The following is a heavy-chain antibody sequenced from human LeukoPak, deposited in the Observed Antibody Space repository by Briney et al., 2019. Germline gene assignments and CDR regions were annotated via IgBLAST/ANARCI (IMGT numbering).Heavy chain of an antibody. J-gene: IGHJ5*02. CDR2: TYYRSTWYN. V-gene: IGHV6-1*01. D-gene: IGHD2-2*01. CDR3: ARRLTQYDCFDP. Sequence: SQTLSLTCAISGDIVSSNSVTWDWIRQSPSRGLEWLGRTYYRSTWYNDYAVSVRGRITVNPDTSKNQFSLHLNSVTPEDTAVYYCARRLTQYDCFDPWGQGILVTVSS. CDR1: GDIVSSNSVT.